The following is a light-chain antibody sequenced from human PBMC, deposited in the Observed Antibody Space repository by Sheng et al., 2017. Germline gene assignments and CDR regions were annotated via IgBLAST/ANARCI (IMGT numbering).Light chain of an antibody. CDR3: QRYGGSPVT. CDR1: QSVGTF. J-gene: IGKJ2*01. V-gene: IGKV3-11*01. Sequence: EIVLTQSPATLSLSPGERATLSCRASQSVGTFLAWHQQRPGQAPRLLIYDASNRATGIPARFSGSGSGTDFTLTISSLEPEDSAVYYCQRYGGSPVTFGQGTKLEIK. CDR2: DAS.